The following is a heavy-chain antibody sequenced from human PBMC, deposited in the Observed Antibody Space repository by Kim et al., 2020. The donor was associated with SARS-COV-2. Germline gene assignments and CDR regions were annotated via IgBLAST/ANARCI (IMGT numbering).Heavy chain of an antibody. D-gene: IGHD1-1*01. CDR1: GGSISSGGYY. CDR2: IYYSGST. CDR3: ARDNPGRTSDYYGMDV. V-gene: IGHV4-31*03. J-gene: IGHJ6*02. Sequence: SETLSLTCTVSGGSISSGGYYWSWIRQHPGKGLEWIGYIYYSGSTYYNPSLKSRVTISVDTSKNQFSLKLSSVTAADTAVYYCARDNPGRTSDYYGMDVWGQGTTVTVSS.